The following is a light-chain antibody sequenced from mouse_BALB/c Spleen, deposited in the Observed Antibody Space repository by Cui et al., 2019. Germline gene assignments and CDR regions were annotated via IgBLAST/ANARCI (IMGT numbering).Light chain of an antibody. V-gene: IGKV4-68*01. Sequence: QTVLTQSPALMSASPGVKVTMTCSASSSVSYMYWYQQKPRSSPKPWIYLTSNLASGVPARFSGSGSGTSYSLTISSMEAEDAATYYCQQWSSNPPTFGAGTKLELK. CDR1: SSVSY. J-gene: IGKJ5*01. CDR3: QQWSSNPPT. CDR2: LTS.